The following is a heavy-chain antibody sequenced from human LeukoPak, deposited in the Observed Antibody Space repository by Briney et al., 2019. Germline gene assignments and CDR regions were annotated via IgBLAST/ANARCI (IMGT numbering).Heavy chain of an antibody. J-gene: IGHJ4*02. V-gene: IGHV3-33*01. CDR1: GFTFSSYG. Sequence: GRSPRLSCAASGFTFSSYGMHWVRQAPGKGLEWVAVIWYDGSNKYYADSVKGRFTISRDNSKNTLYLQMDSLRAEDTAVYYCARDHLYYFDYWGQGTLVTVSS. CDR3: ARDHLYYFDY. CDR2: IWYDGSNK.